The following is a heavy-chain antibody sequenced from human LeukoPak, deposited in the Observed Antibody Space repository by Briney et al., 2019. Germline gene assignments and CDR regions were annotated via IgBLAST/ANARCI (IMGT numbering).Heavy chain of an antibody. CDR1: GYTFTSYG. V-gene: IGHV1-18*01. D-gene: IGHD1-26*01. CDR3: ARDGAVGIVGADDAFDI. J-gene: IGHJ3*02. Sequence: ASVKVSCKASGYTFTSYGISWVRQAPGQGLEWMGWISAYNGNTNYAQKLRGRVTMTTDTSTSTAYMELRSLRSDDTAVYYCARDGAVGIVGADDAFDIWGQGTMVTVSS. CDR2: ISAYNGNT.